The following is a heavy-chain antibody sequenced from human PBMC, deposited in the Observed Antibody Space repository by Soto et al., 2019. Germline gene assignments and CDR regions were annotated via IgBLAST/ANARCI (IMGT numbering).Heavy chain of an antibody. J-gene: IGHJ4*02. CDR2: INSDGSST. D-gene: IGHD5-18*01. CDR3: ARVRGYGDITGYFDY. Sequence: EVQLVESGGGLVQPGGSLRLSCAASGFTFSSYWMHWVRQAPGKGLVWVSRINSDGSSTSYADSVKGRFTISRDNAKNTLYLQMNSLGAEDTAVYYGARVRGYGDITGYFDYWGQGTLVTVSS. CDR1: GFTFSSYW. V-gene: IGHV3-74*01.